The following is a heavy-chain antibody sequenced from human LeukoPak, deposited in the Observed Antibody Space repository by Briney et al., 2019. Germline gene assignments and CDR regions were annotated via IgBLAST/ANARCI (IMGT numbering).Heavy chain of an antibody. J-gene: IGHJ4*02. CDR2: ISYDGSNK. CDR3: ARGPISGWSADY. CDR1: GFTFSRNA. V-gene: IGHV3-30*04. D-gene: IGHD6-19*01. Sequence: PGGSLRLSCAASGFTFSRNAMHWVRQAPGKGLEWVADISYDGSNKHYADSVKGRFTLSRDNAKNSLYLQMNSLRDEDTAVYYCARGPISGWSADYWGQGTLVTVSS.